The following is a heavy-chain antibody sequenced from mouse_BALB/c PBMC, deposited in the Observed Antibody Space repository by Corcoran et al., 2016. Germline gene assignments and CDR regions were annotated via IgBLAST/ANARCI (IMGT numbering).Heavy chain of an antibody. Sequence: QVQLQQSGAELMKPGASVKISCKATGYTFSSYWIEWVKQRPGHGLEWIGEILPGSGSTNYNEKFKGKATFTADTSSNTAYMQLSSLTSEDSAVYYCARSIYYGKMFAYWGQGTLVTVSA. CDR2: ILPGSGST. CDR1: GYTFSSYW. D-gene: IGHD2-1*01. J-gene: IGHJ3*01. CDR3: ARSIYYGKMFAY. V-gene: IGHV1-9*01.